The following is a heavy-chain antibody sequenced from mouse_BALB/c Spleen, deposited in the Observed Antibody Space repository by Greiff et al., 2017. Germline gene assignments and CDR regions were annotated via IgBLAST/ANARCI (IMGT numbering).Heavy chain of an antibody. Sequence: EVQLVESGGDLVKPGGSLKLSCAASGFTFSSYGMSWVRQTPDKRLEWVATISSGGSYTYYPDSVKGRFTISRDNAKNTLYLQMSSLKSEDTAMYYCARHGYDVHYFDYWGQGTTLTVSS. CDR2: ISSGGSYT. D-gene: IGHD2-2*01. CDR3: ARHGYDVHYFDY. J-gene: IGHJ2*01. V-gene: IGHV5-6*01. CDR1: GFTFSSYG.